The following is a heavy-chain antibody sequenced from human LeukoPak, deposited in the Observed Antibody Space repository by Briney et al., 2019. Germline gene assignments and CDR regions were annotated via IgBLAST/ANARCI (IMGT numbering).Heavy chain of an antibody. CDR2: ISYDGSDK. D-gene: IGHD6-13*01. Sequence: GGSLRLSCSASGFTFSNFAMHWVRQAPGKGLEWAAVISYDGSDKYYADSVKGRFTSSRDNSNNTLYLQMNSLRAEDTAVYYCVRDHGSNSWWYFDSWGQGTLVTVSS. CDR3: VRDHGSNSWWYFDS. J-gene: IGHJ4*02. CDR1: GFTFSNFA. V-gene: IGHV3-30-3*01.